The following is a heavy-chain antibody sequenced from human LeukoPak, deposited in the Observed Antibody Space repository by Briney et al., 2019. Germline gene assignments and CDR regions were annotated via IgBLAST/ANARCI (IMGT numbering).Heavy chain of an antibody. D-gene: IGHD6-13*01. J-gene: IGHJ4*02. V-gene: IGHV5-51*01. CDR1: GYSFTSYW. CDR3: ARRTVDSSWPPYFDY. Sequence: GESLKISCKGSGYSFTSYWIGWVRQMPGKGLEWMGIIYPGDSDTKYSPSFQGQVTISADKSISTAYLQWSSLKASDTAMYYCARRTVDSSWPPYFDYWGQGTLVTVSS. CDR2: IYPGDSDT.